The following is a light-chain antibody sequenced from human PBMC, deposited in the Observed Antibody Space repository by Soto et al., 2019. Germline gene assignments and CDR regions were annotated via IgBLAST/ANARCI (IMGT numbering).Light chain of an antibody. CDR3: QQYGSSPGT. CDR1: QSVSSSY. CDR2: GAS. J-gene: IGKJ1*01. Sequence: EIVLTQSPGTLSLSPGERATLSCRASQSVSSSYLAWYQQQPGQAPRLLIYGASSRATGIPDRFSGSGSGTDFTLTISKLEPEDFAVYYCQQYGSSPGTFGQGTKVEIQ. V-gene: IGKV3-20*01.